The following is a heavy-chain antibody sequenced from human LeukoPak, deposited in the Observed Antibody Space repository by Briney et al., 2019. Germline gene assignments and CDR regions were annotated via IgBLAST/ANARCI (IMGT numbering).Heavy chain of an antibody. D-gene: IGHD3-10*01. V-gene: IGHV3-21*01. CDR3: ARGSEYGSGSPAWFDP. CDR2: ISSSSSYI. Sequence: ETLSLTCTVSGGSISSSSHYWGWIRQPPGKGLEWVSSISSSSSYIYYADSVKGRFTISRDNAKNSLYLQMNSLRAEDTAVYYCARGSEYGSGSPAWFDPWGQGTLVTVSS. J-gene: IGHJ5*02. CDR1: GGSISSSS.